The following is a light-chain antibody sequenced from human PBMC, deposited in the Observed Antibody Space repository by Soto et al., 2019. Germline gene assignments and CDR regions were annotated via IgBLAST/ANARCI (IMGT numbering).Light chain of an antibody. CDR2: DSS. CDR1: QSVGTY. J-gene: IGKJ4*01. CDR3: QQRSDWPST. V-gene: IGKV3-11*01. Sequence: EIVLTQSPATLSSSPGERATLSCRASQSVGTYFDWYQQKPGQAPRLLIYDSSNRATGIPARFSVSGSGTDFTLTISSLEPEDFAVYYCQQRSDWPSTFGGGTKVEIK.